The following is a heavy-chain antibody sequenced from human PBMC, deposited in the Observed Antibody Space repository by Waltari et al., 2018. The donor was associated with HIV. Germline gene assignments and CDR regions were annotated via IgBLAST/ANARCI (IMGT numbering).Heavy chain of an antibody. J-gene: IGHJ6*02. Sequence: QVQLVESGGGVVQPGGSLRLSCAASGFTIHCYAMHWVRQAPGRGLEWVAVISYDGNNQYYADSVKGRFTISRDTPKNTLYLQMNSLRVEDTAVFYCARVRVRAAGMDVWGQGTTVTVSS. V-gene: IGHV3-30*04. CDR3: ARVRVRAAGMDV. D-gene: IGHD6-25*01. CDR2: ISYDGNNQ. CDR1: GFTIHCYA.